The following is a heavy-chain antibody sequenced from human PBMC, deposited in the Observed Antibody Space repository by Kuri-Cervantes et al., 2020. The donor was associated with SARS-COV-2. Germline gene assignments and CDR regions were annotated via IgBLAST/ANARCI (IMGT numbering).Heavy chain of an antibody. Sequence: GESLKISCAASGFTFSSYGMHWVRQAPGKGLEWVAVISYDGSNNYYADAVKGRFTISRDNSKNTLYQQMNSLRTEVTVVYYCAKGGDMIVVVILRYWGQGTLVTVSS. CDR1: GFTFSSYG. V-gene: IGHV3-30*18. D-gene: IGHD3-22*01. CDR3: AKGGDMIVVVILRY. CDR2: ISYDGSNN. J-gene: IGHJ4*02.